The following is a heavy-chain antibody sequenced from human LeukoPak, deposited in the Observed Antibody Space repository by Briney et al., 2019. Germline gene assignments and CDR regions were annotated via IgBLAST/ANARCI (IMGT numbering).Heavy chain of an antibody. CDR3: ARDVGYCSSTSCSNWFDP. J-gene: IGHJ5*02. Sequence: PSETLSLTCTVSAGSISSYYWSWIRQPAGKGLEWIRRIYTSGSTNYNPSLKSRVIMSVDTSKNQFSLKLSSVTAADTAVYYCARDVGYCSSTSCSNWFDPWGQGTLVTVSS. V-gene: IGHV4-4*07. CDR1: AGSISSYY. D-gene: IGHD2-2*01. CDR2: IYTSGST.